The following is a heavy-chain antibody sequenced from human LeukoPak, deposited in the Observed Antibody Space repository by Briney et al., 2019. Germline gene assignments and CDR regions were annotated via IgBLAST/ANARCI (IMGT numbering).Heavy chain of an antibody. Sequence: GASVKVSCKASRYTFTGYYMHWVRQAPGQGLEWMGRINPNSGGTNYAQKFQGRVTMTRDTSISTAYMELSRLRSDDTAVYYCIYSSGWYSDYWGQGTLVTVSS. CDR2: INPNSGGT. CDR3: IYSSGWYSDY. J-gene: IGHJ4*02. V-gene: IGHV1-2*06. CDR1: RYTFTGYY. D-gene: IGHD6-19*01.